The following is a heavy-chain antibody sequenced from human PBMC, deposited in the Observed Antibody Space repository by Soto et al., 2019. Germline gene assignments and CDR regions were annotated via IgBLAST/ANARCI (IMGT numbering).Heavy chain of an antibody. CDR2: ISSSGSTI. Sequence: QVQLVESGGGLVKPGGSLRLSCAASGFTFSDYYMSWIRQAPGKGLEWVSYISSSGSTIYYADSVKGRITITRDNAKNSLYLQMNSLRAEDTAVYYCARAVAAAVYYYYYYYYMDVWGKGTTVNVSS. V-gene: IGHV3-11*01. CDR1: GFTFSDYY. CDR3: ARAVAAAVYYYYYYYYMDV. J-gene: IGHJ6*03. D-gene: IGHD6-13*01.